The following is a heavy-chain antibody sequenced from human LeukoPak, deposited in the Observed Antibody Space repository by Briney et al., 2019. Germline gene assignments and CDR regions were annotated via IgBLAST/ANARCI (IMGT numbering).Heavy chain of an antibody. V-gene: IGHV4-59*01. CDR2: IYYSGST. J-gene: IGHJ4*02. D-gene: IGHD6-19*01. Sequence: ETSETLSLTCTVSGGSISSYYWSWIRQPPGKGLEWIGYIYYSGSTNYNPSLKSRVTISVDTSKNQFSLKLSSVTAADAAVYYCARGSGSSSGWWTRHYFDYWGQGTLDTVSS. CDR1: GGSISSYY. CDR3: ARGSGSSSGWWTRHYFDY.